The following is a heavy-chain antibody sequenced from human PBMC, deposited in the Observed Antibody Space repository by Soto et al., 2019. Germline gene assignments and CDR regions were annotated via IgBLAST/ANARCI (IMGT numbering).Heavy chain of an antibody. Sequence: QVQLVQSGAEVKKPGASVKVSCKDSGYTFTSYGIIWVRQAPGQGLEWMGWISAYNGNTNYAQKLQGRVTMTTDTSTSTAYMELRSLRSDYTAVYYCAILARYSSGWYVDPWGQGTLVPVSS. CDR3: AILARYSSGWYVDP. D-gene: IGHD6-19*01. J-gene: IGHJ5*02. CDR1: GYTFTSYG. V-gene: IGHV1-18*01. CDR2: ISAYNGNT.